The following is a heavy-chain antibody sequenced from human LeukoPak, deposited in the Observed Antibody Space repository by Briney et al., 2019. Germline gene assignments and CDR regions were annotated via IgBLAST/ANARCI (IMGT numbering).Heavy chain of an antibody. CDR3: AKDLEQWPAVPEY. J-gene: IGHJ4*02. D-gene: IGHD6-19*01. CDR2: IEKDGSNK. V-gene: IGHV3-30*02. Sequence: GSLRLSCAASGFIFSSYGMHWVRQAPGKGLDWVAFIEKDGSNKYYADSVKGRFTVSRDNSKNRLYLQMNSLRPEETALYYCAKDLEQWPAVPEYWGQGTLVIVSS. CDR1: GFIFSSYG.